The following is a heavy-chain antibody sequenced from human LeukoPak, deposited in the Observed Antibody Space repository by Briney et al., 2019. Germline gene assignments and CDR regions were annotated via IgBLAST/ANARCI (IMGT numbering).Heavy chain of an antibody. Sequence: GGSLRLSCAASGFTFSSYGMHWVRQAPGKGLEWVAVIWYDGSNKYYADSVKGRFTISRDNSKNTLYLQMNSLRAEDTAVYYCARKSRDGYKRLYYYYGMDVWGQGTTVTVSS. CDR3: ARKSRDGYKRLYYYYGMDV. CDR2: IWYDGSNK. V-gene: IGHV3-33*01. D-gene: IGHD5-24*01. CDR1: GFTFSSYG. J-gene: IGHJ6*02.